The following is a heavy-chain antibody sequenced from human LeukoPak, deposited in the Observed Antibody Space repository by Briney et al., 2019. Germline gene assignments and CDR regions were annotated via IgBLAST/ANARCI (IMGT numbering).Heavy chain of an antibody. D-gene: IGHD6-19*01. CDR3: ARVPYSSGWYGFDP. CDR2: IYYSGST. J-gene: IGHJ5*02. CDR1: GGSISSSSYY. V-gene: IGHV4-39*01. Sequence: PSETLSLTCTVSGGSISSSSYYWGWVRQPPGKGREWIGSIYYSGSTYYNPSLKSRVTISVDTSKNQFSLKLRSGTAADTAVYYCARVPYSSGWYGFDPWGQGTLVTVSS.